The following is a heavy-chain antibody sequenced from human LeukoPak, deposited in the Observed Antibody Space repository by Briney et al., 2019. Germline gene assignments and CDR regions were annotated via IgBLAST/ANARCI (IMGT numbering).Heavy chain of an antibody. CDR2: ISSSSSYI. CDR1: GFTFSSYS. Sequence: GGSLRLSCAASGFTFSSYSMNWVRQVPGKGLEWVSSISSSSSYIYYADSVKGRFTISRDNAKNSLYLQMNSLRAEDTAVHYCARDPGATPSGYWGQGTLVTVSS. V-gene: IGHV3-21*01. D-gene: IGHD3-10*01. CDR3: ARDPGATPSGY. J-gene: IGHJ4*02.